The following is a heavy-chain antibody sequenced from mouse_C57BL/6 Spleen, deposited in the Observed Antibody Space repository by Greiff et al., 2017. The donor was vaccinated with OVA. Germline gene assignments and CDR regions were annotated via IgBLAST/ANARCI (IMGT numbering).Heavy chain of an antibody. D-gene: IGHD1-1*01. CDR3: ASPDYYGSSWSYAMDY. J-gene: IGHJ4*01. V-gene: IGHV1-82*01. CDR1: GYAFSSSW. Sequence: QVQLQQSGPELVKPGASVKISCKASGYAFSSSWMNWVKQRPGKGLEWIGRIYPGDGDTNYNGKFKGKATLTADKSSSTAYMQLSSLTSEDSAVYFCASPDYYGSSWSYAMDYWGQGTSVTVSS. CDR2: IYPGDGDT.